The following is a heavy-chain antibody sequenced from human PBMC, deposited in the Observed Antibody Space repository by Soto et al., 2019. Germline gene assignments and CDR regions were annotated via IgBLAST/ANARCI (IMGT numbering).Heavy chain of an antibody. CDR1: GGTFSSYA. V-gene: IGHV1-69*13. CDR3: ARSGLEVVVVPAAIGDWFDP. CDR2: IIPIFGTA. J-gene: IGHJ5*02. D-gene: IGHD2-2*02. Sequence: SVKVSCKASGGTFSSYAISWVRQAPGQGLEWMGGIIPIFGTANYAQKFQGRVTITADESTSTAYMELSSLRPEDTAVYYCARSGLEVVVVPAAIGDWFDPWGQGTLVTVSS.